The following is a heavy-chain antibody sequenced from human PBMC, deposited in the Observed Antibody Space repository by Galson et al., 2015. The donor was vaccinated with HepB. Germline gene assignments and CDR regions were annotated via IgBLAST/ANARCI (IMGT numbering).Heavy chain of an antibody. V-gene: IGHV3-53*04. D-gene: IGHD3-10*01. Sequence: SLRLSCAASGFTVSSNYMSWVRQAPGKGLEWVSVIYSGGSTYYADSVKGRFTISRHNSKNTLYLQMNSLRAEDTAVYYCARDVWFGGDYYYGTDVWGQGTTVTVSS. CDR2: IYSGGST. J-gene: IGHJ6*02. CDR1: GFTVSSNY. CDR3: ARDVWFGGDYYYGTDV.